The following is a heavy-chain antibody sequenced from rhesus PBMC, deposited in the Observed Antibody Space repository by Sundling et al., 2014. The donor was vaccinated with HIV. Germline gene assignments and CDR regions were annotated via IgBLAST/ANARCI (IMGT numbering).Heavy chain of an antibody. CDR1: RGSFSGYF. J-gene: IGHJ6*01. Sequence: QVQLQESGPGLVKPSETLSLTCAVSRGSFSGYFWGWIRQPPGKGLEWIGYIHGSDSNTDYNPSLKSRVTLSVDTSKNQFSLKLTSVTAADTAVYFCARDNPADSGLDSWGQGVVVTVSS. V-gene: IGHV4-160*01. CDR3: ARDNPADSGLDS. CDR2: IHGSDSNT.